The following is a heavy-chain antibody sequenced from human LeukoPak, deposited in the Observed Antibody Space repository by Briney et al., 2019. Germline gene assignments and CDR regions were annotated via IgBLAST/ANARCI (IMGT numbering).Heavy chain of an antibody. CDR2: SCYSGTT. CDR1: VASMTNYC. Sequence: PSETLSLTCTVSVASMTNYCWSWVRQPPGKGLEWIGYSCYSGTTNYNPSLKSRVTISADTSNKQFSLKLSSVTAADTGVYYCARGRTYFPDYWGQGTLVTVSS. D-gene: IGHD2/OR15-2a*01. V-gene: IGHV4-59*01. CDR3: ARGRTYFPDY. J-gene: IGHJ4*02.